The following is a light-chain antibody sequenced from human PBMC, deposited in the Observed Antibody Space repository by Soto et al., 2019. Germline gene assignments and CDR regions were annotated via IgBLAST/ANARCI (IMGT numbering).Light chain of an antibody. CDR2: DNN. Sequence: QSVLTQPPSVSAAPGQKVTISCSGSSSNIGNNYVSWYQQLPGTAPELLIYDNNKRPSEIPDRFSGSKSGTSATLVITGLRTGDEADYYCGTWDGSLSAGDVVFGGGTKLTVL. CDR3: GTWDGSLSAGDVV. J-gene: IGLJ2*01. CDR1: SSNIGNNY. V-gene: IGLV1-51*01.